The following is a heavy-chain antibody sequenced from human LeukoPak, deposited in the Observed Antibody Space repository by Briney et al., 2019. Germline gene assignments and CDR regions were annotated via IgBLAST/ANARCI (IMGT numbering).Heavy chain of an antibody. D-gene: IGHD3-22*01. J-gene: IGHJ3*02. CDR1: GFSLGDYG. CDR3: ARGRHYYDSSGYKVVSFDI. V-gene: IGHV3-20*04. CDR2: INWNGGST. Sequence: GGSLRLSCAASGFSLGDYGMSWVRQAPGKGLEWVSGINWNGGSTDYADSVKGRFTISRDNAKNSLYLQMNSLRAEDTAVYYCARGRHYYDSSGYKVVSFDIWGQGTMVTVSS.